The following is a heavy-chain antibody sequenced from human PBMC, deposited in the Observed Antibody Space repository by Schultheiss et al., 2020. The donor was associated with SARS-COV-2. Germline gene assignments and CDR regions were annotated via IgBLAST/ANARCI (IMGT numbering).Heavy chain of an antibody. Sequence: GGSLRLSCAASGFTFSSYGMHWVRQAPGKGLEWVSYISSSGSTIYYADSVKGRFTISRDNAKNSLYLQMNSLRAEDTAVYYCARGDYYDSSGYYIDAFDIWGQGTMVTVSS. D-gene: IGHD3-22*01. CDR3: ARGDYYDSSGYYIDAFDI. CDR1: GFTFSSYG. V-gene: IGHV3-48*04. J-gene: IGHJ3*02. CDR2: ISSSGSTI.